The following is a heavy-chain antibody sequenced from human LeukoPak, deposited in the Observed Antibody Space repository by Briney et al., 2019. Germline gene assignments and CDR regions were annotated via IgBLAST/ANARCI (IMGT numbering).Heavy chain of an antibody. CDR1: GFTFGDYA. Sequence: GRSLRLSCTASGFTFGDYAMSWVRQAPGKGLEWVGFIRSKAYGGTTEYAASVKGRFTISRDDSKSTAYLQMNSLKTEDTAVYYCTRERDIVATIAIYYFDYWGQGTLVTVSS. V-gene: IGHV3-49*04. D-gene: IGHD5-12*01. CDR3: TRERDIVATIAIYYFDY. CDR2: IRSKAYGGTT. J-gene: IGHJ4*02.